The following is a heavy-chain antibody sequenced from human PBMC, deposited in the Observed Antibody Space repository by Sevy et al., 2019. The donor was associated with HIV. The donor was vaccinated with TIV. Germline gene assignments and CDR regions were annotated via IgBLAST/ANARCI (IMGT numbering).Heavy chain of an antibody. J-gene: IGHJ4*02. D-gene: IGHD4-17*01. CDR3: ARRKLDYGDYYYFDY. CDR1: GFTVSTKY. Sequence: GGSLRLSCAASGFTVSTKYMCWVRQAPGKGLEWVSVIYSAHSTYYTDSVKGRFTISRDNSKNTLYLQMNSLRAEDTAVYYCARRKLDYGDYYYFDYWGQGTLVTVSS. V-gene: IGHV3-53*01. CDR2: IYSAHST.